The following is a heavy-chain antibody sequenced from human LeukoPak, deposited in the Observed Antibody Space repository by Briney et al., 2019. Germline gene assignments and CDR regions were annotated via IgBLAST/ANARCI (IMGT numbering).Heavy chain of an antibody. J-gene: IGHJ4*02. Sequence: GGSLRPSCAASGFTVSSNYMSWVRQAPGKGLEWVSVIYSGGSTYYADSVKGRFTISRDNSKNTLYLQMNSLRAEDTAVYYCARVFYSSFDYWGQGTLVTVSS. V-gene: IGHV3-66*02. CDR3: ARVFYSSFDY. CDR1: GFTVSSNY. CDR2: IYSGGST. D-gene: IGHD6-13*01.